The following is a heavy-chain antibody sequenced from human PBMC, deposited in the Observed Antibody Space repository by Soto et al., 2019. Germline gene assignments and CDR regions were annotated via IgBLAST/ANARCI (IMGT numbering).Heavy chain of an antibody. J-gene: IGHJ3*02. D-gene: IGHD2-2*01. V-gene: IGHV3-7*01. CDR1: GFTFSSYW. CDR2: IKQDGSEK. Sequence: GGSLRLSCAASGFTFSSYWMSWVRQAPGKGLEWVANIKQDGSEKYYVDSVKGRFTISRDNAKNSLYLQMNSLRAEDTAVYYCARDCSSTSCQEADAFDIWGQGTMVTVSS. CDR3: ARDCSSTSCQEADAFDI.